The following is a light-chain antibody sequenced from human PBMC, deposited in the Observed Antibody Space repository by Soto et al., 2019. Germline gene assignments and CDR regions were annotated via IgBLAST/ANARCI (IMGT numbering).Light chain of an antibody. Sequence: EIVLTQSPGTLSLSPGERATLSCRASQSVSSSYLAWYQHKPGRAPRLLIDGTSSRATGIPDRFSGSGSGTDFTLTISRLEPEDFAVYYCQQYGSSPLTFGGGTKVDIK. V-gene: IGKV3-20*01. CDR1: QSVSSSY. CDR2: GTS. CDR3: QQYGSSPLT. J-gene: IGKJ4*01.